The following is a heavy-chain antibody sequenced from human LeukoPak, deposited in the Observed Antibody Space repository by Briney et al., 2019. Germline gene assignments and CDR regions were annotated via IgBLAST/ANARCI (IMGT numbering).Heavy chain of an antibody. CDR1: GGTFSSYG. V-gene: IGHV1-69*13. CDR2: IIPIFGTA. D-gene: IGHD6-6*01. J-gene: IGHJ6*02. Sequence: SVKVSCQASGGTFSSYGISWVRQAPGQGLEWMGGIIPIFGTANYAQKFQGRVTITADESTSTAYMELSSLRSEDTAVYYCARLDEYSSSSRYYGMDVWGQGTTVTVSS. CDR3: ARLDEYSSSSRYYGMDV.